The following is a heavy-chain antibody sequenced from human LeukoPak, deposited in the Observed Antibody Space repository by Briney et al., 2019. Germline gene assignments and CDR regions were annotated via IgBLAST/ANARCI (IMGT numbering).Heavy chain of an antibody. D-gene: IGHD5-18*01. CDR1: GGSISSYY. J-gene: IGHJ4*02. V-gene: IGHV4-59*01. CDR2: IYYSGST. CDR3: ARALDTAMVDFDY. Sequence: SETLSLTCTVSGGSISSYYWSWIRQPPGKGLEWIGYIYYSGSTNYNPSLKSRVTTSVDTSKNQFSLKLSSVTAADTAVYYCARALDTAMVDFDYWGQGTLVTVSS.